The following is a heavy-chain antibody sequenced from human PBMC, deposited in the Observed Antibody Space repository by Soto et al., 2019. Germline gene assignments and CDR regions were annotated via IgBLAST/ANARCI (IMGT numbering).Heavy chain of an antibody. CDR3: AKDRREGGNSAFYLDF. Sequence: GGSLRLSCAASGFKFINYAMSWVRQAPGKGLEWVSLISATGGGTYYADSVKGRFTISRDNSHNTLYLQVHSLTAEDTAVYYCAKDRREGGNSAFYLDFWGQGPHVTVSS. CDR2: ISATGGGT. CDR1: GFKFINYA. V-gene: IGHV3-23*01. D-gene: IGHD3-16*01. J-gene: IGHJ4*02.